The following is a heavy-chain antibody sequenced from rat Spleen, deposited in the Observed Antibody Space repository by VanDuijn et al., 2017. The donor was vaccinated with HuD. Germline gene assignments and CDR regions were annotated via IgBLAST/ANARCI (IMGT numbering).Heavy chain of an antibody. J-gene: IGHJ3*01. D-gene: IGHD2-1*01. V-gene: IGHV2-13*01. CDR1: GFSLNNYG. Sequence: QVQLKESGPGLVQPSQTLSLTCTVSGFSLNNYGVIWVRQPPGKGLERVGVIWGDGSTDCDSALKSRLSISRDTSKSPVFLKMNSLQTVDKAIYYFTRQYGYTYGFAYWSQGTLVTVSS. CDR2: IWGDGST. CDR3: TRQYGYTYGFAY.